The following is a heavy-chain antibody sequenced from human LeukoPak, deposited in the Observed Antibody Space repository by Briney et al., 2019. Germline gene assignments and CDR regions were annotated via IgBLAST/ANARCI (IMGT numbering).Heavy chain of an antibody. CDR2: ISSTGSNI. Sequence: PGGSLRLSCAASGFTFSRYSMNWVRQAPGKGLEWVSYISSTGSNIYYADSVKGRFTISRDNAKNSLYLLMNSLRTEDTAVYYCAATYYYDGSGDYWGQGTLVTVSS. D-gene: IGHD3-22*01. CDR1: GFTFSRYS. J-gene: IGHJ4*02. CDR3: AATYYYDGSGDY. V-gene: IGHV3-48*04.